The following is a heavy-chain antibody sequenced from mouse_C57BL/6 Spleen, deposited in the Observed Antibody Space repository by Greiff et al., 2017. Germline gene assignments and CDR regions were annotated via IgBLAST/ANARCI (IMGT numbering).Heavy chain of an antibody. Sequence: EVKLQESGPGLVKPSQSLSLTCSVTGYSITSGYYWNWIRQFPGNKLEWMGYISYDGSNNYNPSLKNRIPITRDTSKNQFFLKLNSVTTEDTATYYCARNYGSSSDYFDYWGQGTTLTVSS. D-gene: IGHD1-1*01. CDR1: GYSITSGYY. CDR3: ARNYGSSSDYFDY. J-gene: IGHJ2*01. V-gene: IGHV3-6*01. CDR2: ISYDGSN.